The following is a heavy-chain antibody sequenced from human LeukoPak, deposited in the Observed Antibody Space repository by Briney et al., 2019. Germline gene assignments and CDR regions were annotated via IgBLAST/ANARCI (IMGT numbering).Heavy chain of an antibody. J-gene: IGHJ4*02. Sequence: SETVSLTCTVSGGSVSSYSYYWGWIRQPPGKGLEWIGSIYYSGSTYYNPSLKSRVTISVDTSKNQFSLKLSSATAADTAVYYCARLAGLHREYFDYWGQGTLVTVSS. CDR2: IYYSGST. CDR1: GGSVSSYSYY. CDR3: ARLAGLHREYFDY. D-gene: IGHD1-14*01. V-gene: IGHV4-39*01.